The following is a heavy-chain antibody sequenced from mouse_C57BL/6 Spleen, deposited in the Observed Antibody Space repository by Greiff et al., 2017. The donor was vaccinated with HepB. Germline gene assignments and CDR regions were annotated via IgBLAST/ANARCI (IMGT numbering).Heavy chain of an antibody. CDR2: ISDGGSYT. Sequence: DVMLVESGGGLVKPGGSLKLSCAASGFTFSSYAMSWVRQTPEKRLEWVATISDGGSYTYYPDNVKGRFTISRDNAKNNLYLQMSHLKSEDTAMYYCARDRGIYYGGGFDYWGQGTTLTVSS. J-gene: IGHJ2*01. CDR1: GFTFSSYA. V-gene: IGHV5-4*01. D-gene: IGHD2-13*01. CDR3: ARDRGIYYGGGFDY.